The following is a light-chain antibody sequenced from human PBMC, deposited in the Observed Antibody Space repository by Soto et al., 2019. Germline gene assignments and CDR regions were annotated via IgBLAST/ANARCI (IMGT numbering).Light chain of an antibody. J-gene: IGLJ3*02. CDR1: SSDIGAYNY. V-gene: IGLV2-14*01. CDR3: NSYANTYVLV. Sequence: QSALTQPASMSGSPGQSITISCAGTSSDIGAYNYVSWYQQHAGKAPKLMIYEVSNRPSGVSHRFSGSKSGNTASLTISGLQAEDEADYYCNSYANTYVLVFGGGTKLTVL. CDR2: EVS.